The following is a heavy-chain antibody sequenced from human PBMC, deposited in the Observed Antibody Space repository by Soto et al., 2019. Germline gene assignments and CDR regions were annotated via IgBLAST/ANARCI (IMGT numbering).Heavy chain of an antibody. CDR2: ISGSGGTT. CDR3: AKDSWAIFGVPAGEYYGLDV. D-gene: IGHD3-3*01. CDR1: GFNFDNYA. V-gene: IGHV3-23*01. Sequence: GGSLRLSCVASGFNFDNYAMSWVRQAPGKGLEWVSAISGSGGTTYYSDSVKGRFTISRDNSKNTVYLQMNDLIVEDAAEYFCAKDSWAIFGVPAGEYYGLDVWGQGTTVTVSS. J-gene: IGHJ6*02.